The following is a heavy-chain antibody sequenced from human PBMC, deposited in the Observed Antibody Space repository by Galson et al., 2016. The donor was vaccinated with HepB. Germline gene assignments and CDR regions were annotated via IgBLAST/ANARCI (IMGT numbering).Heavy chain of an antibody. CDR2: TNSDGRST. J-gene: IGHJ6*01. V-gene: IGHV3-74*01. CDR3: ARVGVVPYYYYGMDV. D-gene: IGHD3-10*02. Sequence: SLRLSCAASGFTFTSSCIHCVRQVPGEGLVWVSRTNSDGRSTHYAASVKGRFTISSDNAKNTVYLQMNSLRVEDTAVYYCARVGVVPYYYYGMDVWGQGTMVIVSS. CDR1: GFTFTSSC.